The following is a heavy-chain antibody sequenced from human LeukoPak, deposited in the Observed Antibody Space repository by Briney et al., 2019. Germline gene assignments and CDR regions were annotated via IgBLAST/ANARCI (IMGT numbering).Heavy chain of an antibody. Sequence: GGSLRLSCAASGFTFSTYSMNWVRQAPGKGLEWVSSIATSSDYIYYAGSLKGRFTISRDNAKNSLYLHMNSLRPDDTAVYYCERGRSITILRGVAISDGFDIWGQGTKVTVS. V-gene: IGHV3-21*06. J-gene: IGHJ3*02. CDR3: ERGRSITILRGVAISDGFDI. CDR2: IATSSDYI. CDR1: GFTFSTYS. D-gene: IGHD3-10*01.